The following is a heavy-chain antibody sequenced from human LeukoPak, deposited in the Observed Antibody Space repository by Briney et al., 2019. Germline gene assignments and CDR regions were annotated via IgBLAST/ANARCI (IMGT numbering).Heavy chain of an antibody. V-gene: IGHV4-59*06. CDR3: VVWIGARRYFDY. Sequence: SETLSLTCTVSSGSISTYYWGWIRQHPGKGLEWIGYIYYSGSTYYNPSLKSRVTISVDTSENQFSLKLSSVTAADTAVYYCVVWIGARRYFDYWGQGTLVTVSS. CDR2: IYYSGST. D-gene: IGHD3-10*01. J-gene: IGHJ4*02. CDR1: SGSISTYY.